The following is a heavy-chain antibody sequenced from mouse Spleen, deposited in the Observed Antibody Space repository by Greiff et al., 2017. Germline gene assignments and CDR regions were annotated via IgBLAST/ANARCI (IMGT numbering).Heavy chain of an antibody. CDR3: ARIIYYYGSSYGYFDV. D-gene: IGHD1-1*01. V-gene: IGHV1-72*01. CDR2: IGPNSGGT. J-gene: IGHJ1*01. Sequence: QVHVKQPGAELVKPGASVKLSCKASGYTFTSYWMHWVKQRPGRGLEWIGRIGPNSGGTKYNEKFTSKARLTVDKPSSTAYMQLSSLTSEDSAVYHCARIIYYYGSSYGYFDVWGAGTTVTVSS. CDR1: GYTFTSYW.